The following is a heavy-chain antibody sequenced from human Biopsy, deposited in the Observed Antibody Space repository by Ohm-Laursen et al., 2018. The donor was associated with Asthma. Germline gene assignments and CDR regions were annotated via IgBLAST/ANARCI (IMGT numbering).Heavy chain of an antibody. CDR2: IMTVFGTT. D-gene: IGHD6-19*01. V-gene: IGHV1-69*01. J-gene: IGHJ6*02. CDR3: ARSQVGYSSGWSLLLKKIYYSGMDV. Sequence: SSVKVSCKAPGGTFSNFAISWVRQAPGQGLEWLGGIMTVFGTTNYAQKFQGRVTITADESTSTAYMEVTSLRSEDTAIYYCARSQVGYSSGWSLLLKKIYYSGMDVWGQGTAVTVSS. CDR1: GGTFSNFA.